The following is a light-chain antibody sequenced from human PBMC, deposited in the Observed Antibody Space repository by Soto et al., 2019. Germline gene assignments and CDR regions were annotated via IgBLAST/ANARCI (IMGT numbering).Light chain of an antibody. CDR1: DSNIGSNT. V-gene: IGLV1-44*01. CDR2: ANN. J-gene: IGLJ2*01. CDR3: AAWDDSLNGVL. Sequence: QSVLTQPPSASGTPGQRVTISCSGSDSNIGSNTVNWYYQPPGAAPKLLIYANNQRPSGVPDRFSGSKSGTSASLAISGLQSEDEADYYCAAWDDSLNGVLFGGGTKLTVL.